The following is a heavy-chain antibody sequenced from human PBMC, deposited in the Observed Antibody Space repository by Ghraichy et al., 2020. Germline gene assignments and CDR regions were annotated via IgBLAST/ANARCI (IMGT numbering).Heavy chain of an antibody. V-gene: IGHV4-34*01. J-gene: IGHJ6*02. D-gene: IGHD6-13*01. Sequence: SETLSLTCAVYGGSFSGYYWSWIRQPPGKGLEWIGEINHSGSTNYNPSLKSRVTISVDTSKNQFSLKLTSVTTADTAVYYCASWPIAADYYYYGLDVWGQGTTVTVSS. CDR1: GGSFSGYY. CDR3: ASWPIAADYYYYGLDV. CDR2: INHSGST.